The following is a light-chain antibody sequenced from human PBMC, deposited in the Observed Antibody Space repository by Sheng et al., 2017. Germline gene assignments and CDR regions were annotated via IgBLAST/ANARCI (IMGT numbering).Light chain of an antibody. CDR2: GAS. V-gene: IGKV3-20*01. CDR3: QQYGSSPFT. Sequence: DIVLTQSPSTLSLSPGERATLSCRASQTVTSSYLAWYQQKPGQAPRLLIYGASSRVTGIPDRFSGSGSGTDFTLTISRLEPEDFAVYYCQQYGSSPFTFGPGTKVEIK. CDR1: QTVTSSY. J-gene: IGKJ3*01.